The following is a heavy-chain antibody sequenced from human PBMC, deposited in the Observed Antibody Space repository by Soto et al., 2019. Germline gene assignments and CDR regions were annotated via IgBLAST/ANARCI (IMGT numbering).Heavy chain of an antibody. CDR3: AKRYYYDSSGYYWAPCDY. D-gene: IGHD3-22*01. CDR1: GFTFSSYA. J-gene: IGHJ4*02. CDR2: ISGSGGST. Sequence: PVGSLRLSCAASGFTFSSYAMSWVRQAPGKGLEWVSAISGSGGSTYYADSVKGRFTISRDNSKNTLYLQMNSLRAEDTAVYYCAKRYYYDSSGYYWAPCDYWGQGTLVTVSS. V-gene: IGHV3-23*01.